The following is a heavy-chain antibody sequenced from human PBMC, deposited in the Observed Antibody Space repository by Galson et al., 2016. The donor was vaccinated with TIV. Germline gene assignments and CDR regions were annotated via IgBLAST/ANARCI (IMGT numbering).Heavy chain of an antibody. V-gene: IGHV1-69*13. CDR2: IIPMFGTA. CDR1: GYKFIGYH. Sequence: SVKVSCKASGYKFIGYHVHWVRQAPGQGLEWMGEIIPMFGTANYAQKFQGRVTITADESTSTAYMELSSLRSEDTAVYYCARGFGVLTGNYLPKDFDYWGQGTLVTVSS. D-gene: IGHD3-9*01. CDR3: ARGFGVLTGNYLPKDFDY. J-gene: IGHJ4*02.